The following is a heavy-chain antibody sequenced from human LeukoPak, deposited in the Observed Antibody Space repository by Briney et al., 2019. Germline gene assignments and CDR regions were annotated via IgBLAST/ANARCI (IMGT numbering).Heavy chain of an antibody. D-gene: IGHD5-12*01. CDR1: GFTFSTYS. Sequence: PGGSLRLSCAASGFTFSTYSMKWVRQAPGKGLEWVSYISDSSAMYYADSVRGRFTISRENDKNSLFLQMNSLRAEDTAVYYCARDGGYSGCDADCWGQGTLVTVSS. V-gene: IGHV3-48*01. CDR2: ISDSSAM. CDR3: ARDGGYSGCDADC. J-gene: IGHJ4*02.